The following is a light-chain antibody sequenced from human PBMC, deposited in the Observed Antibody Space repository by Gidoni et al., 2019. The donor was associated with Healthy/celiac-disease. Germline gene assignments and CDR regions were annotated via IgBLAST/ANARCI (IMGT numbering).Light chain of an antibody. CDR2: GAS. J-gene: IGKJ1*01. V-gene: IGKV3-15*01. CDR1: QSVSSN. Sequence: ELAMTLSPAALSVSPGDRATLSCRASQSVSSNLAWYQQKPGQAPRLLIYGASTMATGIPARFSGSGSGTEFTLTISSLQSEDFAVYYCQQYNNSPPWTFGQGTKVEIK. CDR3: QQYNNSPPWT.